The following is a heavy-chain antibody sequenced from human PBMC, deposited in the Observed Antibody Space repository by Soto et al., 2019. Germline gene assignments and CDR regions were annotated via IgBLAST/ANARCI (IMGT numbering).Heavy chain of an antibody. CDR3: ATSYGSGSQAFDY. J-gene: IGHJ4*02. CDR1: GDTFSSYT. Sequence: QVHLVQSGAELKKPGSSVRVSCKASGDTFSSYTINWVRQAPGLGLEWMGRTIPILSMSNYALKFQGRLPITADKSTSTAYMELSSLRSEDTAIYYCATSYGSGSQAFDYWGQGALVTVSS. D-gene: IGHD3-10*01. V-gene: IGHV1-69*02. CDR2: TIPILSMS.